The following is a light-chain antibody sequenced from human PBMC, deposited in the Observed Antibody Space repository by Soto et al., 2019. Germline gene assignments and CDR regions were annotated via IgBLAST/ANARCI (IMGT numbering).Light chain of an antibody. CDR2: GVF. CDR3: QDFAYPQWT. Sequence: VLTQSPDTLSLSPGERATLSCRASQSSSSQYLAWYQQRPGQPPGLLIYGVFIRANGIPDRFSGSGSGSDFTLTISRLEPEDFAVYYCQDFAYPQWTFGQGTKVEI. V-gene: IGKV3-20*01. J-gene: IGKJ1*01. CDR1: QSSSSQY.